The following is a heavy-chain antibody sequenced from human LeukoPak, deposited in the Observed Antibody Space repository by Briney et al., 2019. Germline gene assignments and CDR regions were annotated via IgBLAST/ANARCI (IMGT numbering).Heavy chain of an antibody. J-gene: IGHJ5*02. CDR1: GFSFSKHA. CDR3: AKVTMGDVWFDP. D-gene: IGHD3-16*01. Sequence: GGSLRLSCEASGFSFSKHAMSWVRQAPGKGLEWVAFMHYDGRNILYADSVKGRFSISTDNSKNMVYLQMSSLRAEDTAVYYCAKVTMGDVWFDPWGQRTLVTVSS. CDR2: MHYDGRNI. V-gene: IGHV3-30*02.